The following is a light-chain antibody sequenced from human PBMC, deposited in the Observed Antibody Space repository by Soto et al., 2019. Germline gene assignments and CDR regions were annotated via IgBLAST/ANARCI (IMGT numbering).Light chain of an antibody. Sequence: DVEMTQSPASLSASVGDRATITCRASQSIAPYLAWSQQKPGKVPKLMIYATSTMHSGFLSRFSGSGSGTDFTLTINSLQPEDVAIYYCQQYNNAPHTFGGGTKVEIK. J-gene: IGKJ4*01. CDR3: QQYNNAPHT. CDR2: ATS. V-gene: IGKV1-27*01. CDR1: QSIAPY.